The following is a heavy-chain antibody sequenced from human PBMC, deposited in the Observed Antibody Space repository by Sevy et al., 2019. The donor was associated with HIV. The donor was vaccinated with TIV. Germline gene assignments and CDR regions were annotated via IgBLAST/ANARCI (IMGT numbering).Heavy chain of an antibody. V-gene: IGHV3-9*01. D-gene: IGHD3-16*01. Sequence: GGSLRLSCIASGFNFNDYAMHWVRQVPGKGLEWVSGINWFGTIIGYGDSVKGRFTISRDNARKSVYLEMNSLSPEDTALYYCAKDLAQGGTLNFYYCGMDFWGQGTTVTVSS. CDR3: AKDLAQGGTLNFYYCGMDF. CDR1: GFNFNDYA. J-gene: IGHJ6*02. CDR2: INWFGTII.